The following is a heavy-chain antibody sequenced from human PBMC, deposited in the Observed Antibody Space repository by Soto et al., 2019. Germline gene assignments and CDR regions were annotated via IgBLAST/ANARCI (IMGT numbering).Heavy chain of an antibody. CDR3: TRDLIVVTIEGYYYYYGMDV. CDR1: GFTFGDYA. CDR2: IRSKAYGGTT. Sequence: PGGSLRLSCTASGFTFGDYAMSWVRQAPGKGLEWVGFIRSKAYGGTTEYAASVKGRFTISRDDSKSIAYLQMNSLKTEDTAVYYCTRDLIVVTIEGYYYYYGMDVWGQGTTVTVS. D-gene: IGHD5-12*01. J-gene: IGHJ6*02. V-gene: IGHV3-49*04.